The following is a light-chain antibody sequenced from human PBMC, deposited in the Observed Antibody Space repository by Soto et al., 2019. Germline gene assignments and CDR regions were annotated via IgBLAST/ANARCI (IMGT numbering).Light chain of an antibody. CDR1: TSNIGSNY. J-gene: IGLJ1*01. Sequence: QSVLTHPPSVSGTPGHWVTISCSGSTSNIGSNYVYWYQQLPGTAPKLLIYRNNQRPSGVPDRFSGSKSGTSASLAISGLRSDDEADYFCATWDDSLNGFYVFGTGTKVTVL. CDR3: ATWDDSLNGFYV. CDR2: RNN. V-gene: IGLV1-47*01.